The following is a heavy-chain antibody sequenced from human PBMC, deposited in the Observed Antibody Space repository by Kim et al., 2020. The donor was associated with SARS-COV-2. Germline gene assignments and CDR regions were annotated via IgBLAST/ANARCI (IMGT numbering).Heavy chain of an antibody. CDR3: ARDPLRSDGSNYDY. CDR2: ITDSGTRT. V-gene: IGHV3-11*04. J-gene: IGHJ4*02. D-gene: IGHD5-12*01. CDR1: GFTFRNYY. Sequence: GGSLRLSCLASGFTFRNYYMNWIRQAPGKGLEWVSYITDSGTRTYYRDSVKGRFTISRDNARNSLYLQMNSLRVEDTAVYYCARDPLRSDGSNYDYWGEGTRVTVSS.